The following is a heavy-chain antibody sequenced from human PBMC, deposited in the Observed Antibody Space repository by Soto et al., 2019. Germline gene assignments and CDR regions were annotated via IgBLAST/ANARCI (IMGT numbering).Heavy chain of an antibody. CDR2: IYYSGST. D-gene: IGHD3-3*01. Sequence: QVPLQESGPGLVKPSETLSLTCTVSGGSIGSYYWNWIRQPPGKGLEWIGYIYYSGSTNYNPSLKSRATISVDTSKNQFSLKLSSVTAADTAVYYCARDGGSYYGMDVWGQGTTVTVSS. J-gene: IGHJ6*02. CDR1: GGSIGSYY. V-gene: IGHV4-59*01. CDR3: ARDGGSYYGMDV.